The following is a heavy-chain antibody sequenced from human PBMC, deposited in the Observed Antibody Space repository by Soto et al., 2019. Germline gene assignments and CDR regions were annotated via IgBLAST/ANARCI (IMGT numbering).Heavy chain of an antibody. V-gene: IGHV4-4*02. Sequence: SETLSLTCAVSSGSITSNNWYSWVRQPPGQGLEWIGEIHQSGRTNYNPSLESRVTMSLDKSKNQFSLKVSSVTAADTAVYYCAGQGDRSYTWAYWGQGTLVTVSS. J-gene: IGHJ4*02. CDR2: IHQSGRT. CDR1: SGSITSNNW. CDR3: AGQGDRSYTWAY. D-gene: IGHD3-16*02.